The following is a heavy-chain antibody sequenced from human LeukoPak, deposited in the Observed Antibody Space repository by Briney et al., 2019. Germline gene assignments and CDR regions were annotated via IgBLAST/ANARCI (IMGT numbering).Heavy chain of an antibody. CDR3: ARGPVGATRDFDY. J-gene: IGHJ4*02. CDR2: INHSGST. D-gene: IGHD1-26*01. V-gene: IGHV4-34*01. Sequence: SETLSLTCAVYGGSFSGYYWSWIRQPPGKGLEWIGEINHSGSTNYNPSLKSRVTISVDTSKNQFSLKLSSVTAADTAVYYCARGPVGATRDFDYWGQGTLVTVSS. CDR1: GGSFSGYY.